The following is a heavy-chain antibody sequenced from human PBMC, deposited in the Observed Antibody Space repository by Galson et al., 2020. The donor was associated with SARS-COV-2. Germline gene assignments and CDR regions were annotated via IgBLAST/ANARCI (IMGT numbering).Heavy chain of an antibody. CDR1: GFSLSTSGMR. Sequence: SGPTLVKPTQTLTLTCTFSGFSLSTSGMRVNWIRQPPGKALEWLARIDWDDDKFYSTSLKTRLTISKDTSKNQVVLTMTNMDPVDTATYYCARDRYDILTGYLYAFDIWGQGTMVTVSS. V-gene: IGHV2-70*04. J-gene: IGHJ3*02. CDR2: IDWDDDK. D-gene: IGHD3-9*01. CDR3: ARDRYDILTGYLYAFDI.